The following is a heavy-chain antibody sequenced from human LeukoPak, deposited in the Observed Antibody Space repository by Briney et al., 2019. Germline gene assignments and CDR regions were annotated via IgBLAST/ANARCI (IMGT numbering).Heavy chain of an antibody. D-gene: IGHD3-3*01. J-gene: IGHJ6*02. CDR2: INHSGST. V-gene: IGHV4-34*01. CDR3: ASVPPPITIFYYYGMDV. Sequence: PSETLSLTCAVYGGSFSGYYWSWIRQPPGKGLEWIGEINHSGSTNYNPSLKSRVTISVDTSKNQFSLKLTSVTAADTAVYYCASVPPPITIFYYYGMDVWGQGTTVTVSS. CDR1: GGSFSGYY.